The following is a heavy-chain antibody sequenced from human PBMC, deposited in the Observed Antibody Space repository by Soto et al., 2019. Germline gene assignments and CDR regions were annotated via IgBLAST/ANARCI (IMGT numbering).Heavy chain of an antibody. CDR2: IIPIFGTA. V-gene: IGHV1-69*06. CDR3: ARGRVRYDYVWGSYRFDY. D-gene: IGHD3-16*02. Sequence: SVKVSCKASGGTFSSYAISWVRQAPGQGLEWMGGIIPIFGTANYAQKFQGRVTITADKSTSTAYMELSSLRSEDTAVYYCARGRVRYDYVWGSYRFDYWGQGTLVTVSS. CDR1: GGTFSSYA. J-gene: IGHJ4*02.